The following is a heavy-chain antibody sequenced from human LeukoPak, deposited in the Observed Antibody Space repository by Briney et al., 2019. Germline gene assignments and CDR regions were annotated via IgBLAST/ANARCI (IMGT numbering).Heavy chain of an antibody. Sequence: ASVKVSFKASGYTFTSYHMHWVRQAPGQGLEWMGIINPSGGTTNYAQKFRGRVTMTRDMSTSTVYMELSSLRSEDTAVYYCARDLQFGETPPHWFDPWGQGTLVTVSS. D-gene: IGHD3-10*01. V-gene: IGHV1-46*01. CDR3: ARDLQFGETPPHWFDP. CDR2: INPSGGTT. CDR1: GYTFTSYH. J-gene: IGHJ5*02.